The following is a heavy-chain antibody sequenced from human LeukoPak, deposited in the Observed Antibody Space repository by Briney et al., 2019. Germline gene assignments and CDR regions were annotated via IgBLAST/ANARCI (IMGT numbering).Heavy chain of an antibody. CDR2: ISSSSSYI. CDR3: ARGNPQPYSGSYLYYFDY. V-gene: IGHV3-21*01. J-gene: IGHJ4*02. D-gene: IGHD1-26*01. CDR1: GFTFSSYS. Sequence: GGSLRLSCAASGFTFSSYSMNWVRQAPGKGLEWVSSISSSSSYIYYADSVKGRFTISRDNAKNSLYLQMNSLRAEDTAVYYCARGNPQPYSGSYLYYFDYWGQGTLVTVSS.